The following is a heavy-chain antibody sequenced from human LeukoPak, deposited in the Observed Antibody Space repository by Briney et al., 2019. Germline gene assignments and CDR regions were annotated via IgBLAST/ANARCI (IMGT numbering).Heavy chain of an antibody. CDR2: INGNGITT. D-gene: IGHD4/OR15-4a*01. Sequence: GGSLRLSCVASGFTFSRYAMSWVRQPPGKGLEWVSAINGNGITTYYVDSVKGRFTISRDNSKNTLYLQMNGLRAEDTAVYYCANLDYGDYFDYWGQGTLATVSS. V-gene: IGHV3-23*01. CDR3: ANLDYGDYFDY. J-gene: IGHJ4*02. CDR1: GFTFSRYA.